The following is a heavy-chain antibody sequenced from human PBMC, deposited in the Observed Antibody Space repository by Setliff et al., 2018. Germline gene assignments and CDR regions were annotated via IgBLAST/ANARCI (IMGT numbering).Heavy chain of an antibody. Sequence: GSLRLSCSASGFTFSSYAMTWVRQAPGKGLEWVSSISGSGRTTYYAASVKGRFVISRDNSMNTLYLQMNRLSAEDTAVFYCVKGSDPYYFYYMDVCGKGTTVTVSS. V-gene: IGHV3-23*01. CDR1: GFTFSSYA. D-gene: IGHD2-21*02. CDR3: VKGSDPYYFYYMDV. CDR2: ISGSGRTT. J-gene: IGHJ6*03.